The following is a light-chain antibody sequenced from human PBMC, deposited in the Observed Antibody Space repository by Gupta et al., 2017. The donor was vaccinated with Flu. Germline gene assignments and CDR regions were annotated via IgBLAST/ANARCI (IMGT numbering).Light chain of an antibody. CDR3: ASYTSSSTLL. CDR2: EVS. CDR1: SSDVGGYDY. J-gene: IGLJ2*01. V-gene: IGLV2-14*01. Sequence: QSALTQPASVSGSPGQSITIPCTGTSSDVGGYDYVSWYQHHPGKVPKLIIYEVSSRPSGVSNRFSGSKSGNTASLTISGLQAEDEAEYYCASYTSSSTLLFGGGTTLAVL.